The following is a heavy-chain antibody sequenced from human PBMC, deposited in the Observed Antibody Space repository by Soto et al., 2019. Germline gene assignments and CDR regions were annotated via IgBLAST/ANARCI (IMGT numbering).Heavy chain of an antibody. Sequence: QVQVVESGGGLVKPGGSLRLSCAASGFTFSDYYMSWMRQAPGKRLEWVSDISGSSSYTNYADSVKGRFTISRDNAKYSLYLQMNSLRVEDTAVYYCARVAPVDACRRYFDHWCQGTLVTVST. CDR1: GFTFSDYY. CDR3: ARVAPVDACRRYFDH. J-gene: IGHJ4*02. CDR2: ISGSSSYT. D-gene: IGHD5-12*01. V-gene: IGHV3-11*06.